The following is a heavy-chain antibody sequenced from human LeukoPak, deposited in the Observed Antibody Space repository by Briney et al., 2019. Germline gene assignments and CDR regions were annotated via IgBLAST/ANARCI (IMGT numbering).Heavy chain of an antibody. V-gene: IGHV3-23*01. CDR2: ISGSGGST. CDR1: GFTFSSYA. CDR3: AKGRGYGDYGSTFEY. J-gene: IGHJ4*02. D-gene: IGHD4-17*01. Sequence: PGGSLRLSCAASGFTFSSYAMSWVRQAPGKGLEWVSAISGSGGSTYYADSVKGRFTISRDNSKNTLYLQMNSLRAEDTAVYYCAKGRGYGDYGSTFEYWGQGTLATVSS.